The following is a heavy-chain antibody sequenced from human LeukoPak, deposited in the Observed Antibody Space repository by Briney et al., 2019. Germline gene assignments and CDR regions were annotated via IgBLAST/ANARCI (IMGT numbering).Heavy chain of an antibody. CDR1: GFTFSSYA. V-gene: IGHV3-23*01. CDR3: ARGAGPYGDYRDY. Sequence: GGSLRLSCAASGFTFSSYAMSWVRQAPGKGLEWVSAISGNGIGTYYADSVRGRFTISRDNSKNSLYLQMNGLRAEDTAVYYCARGAGPYGDYRDYWGQGTLVTVSS. CDR2: ISGNGIGT. D-gene: IGHD4-17*01. J-gene: IGHJ4*02.